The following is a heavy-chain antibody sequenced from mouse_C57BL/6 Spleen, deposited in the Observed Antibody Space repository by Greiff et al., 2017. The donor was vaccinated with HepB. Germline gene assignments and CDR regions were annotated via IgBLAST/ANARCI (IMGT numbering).Heavy chain of an antibody. D-gene: IGHD2-3*01. CDR1: GYAFSSYW. CDR3: ARIWLLPHYYAMDY. Sequence: VQLQQSGAELVKPGASVKISCKASGYAFSSYWMNWVKQRPGKGLEWIGQIYPGDGDTNYNGKFKGKATLTADKSSSTAYMQLSSLTSEDSAVYFCARIWLLPHYYAMDYWGQGTSVTVSS. CDR2: IYPGDGDT. V-gene: IGHV1-80*01. J-gene: IGHJ4*01.